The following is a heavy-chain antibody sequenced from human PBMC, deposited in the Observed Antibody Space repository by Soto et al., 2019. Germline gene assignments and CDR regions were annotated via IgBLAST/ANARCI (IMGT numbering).Heavy chain of an antibody. D-gene: IGHD3-3*01. V-gene: IGHV3-20*01. Sequence: GGSLRLSCAASGFTFDDYGMSWVRQAPGKGLEWVSGINWNGGSTGYADSVKGRFTISRDNAKNSLYLQMNSLRAEDTALYHCARDNEEWLSTNYYMDVWGKGTTVTVSS. CDR2: INWNGGST. CDR1: GFTFDDYG. CDR3: ARDNEEWLSTNYYMDV. J-gene: IGHJ6*03.